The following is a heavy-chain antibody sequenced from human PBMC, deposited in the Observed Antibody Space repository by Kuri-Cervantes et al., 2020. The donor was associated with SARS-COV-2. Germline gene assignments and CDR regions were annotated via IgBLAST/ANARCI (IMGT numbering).Heavy chain of an antibody. D-gene: IGHD2-2*02. J-gene: IGHJ4*02. Sequence: ESLKISCAVYGGSFSGYYWSWIRQPPGKGLEWIGEINHSGSTNYNPSLKSRVTISVDTSKNQFSLKLSSVTAADTAVYYCARLDILVVPAAIYYWGQGILVTVSS. CDR2: INHSGST. CDR1: GGSFSGYY. CDR3: ARLDILVVPAAIYY. V-gene: IGHV4-34*01.